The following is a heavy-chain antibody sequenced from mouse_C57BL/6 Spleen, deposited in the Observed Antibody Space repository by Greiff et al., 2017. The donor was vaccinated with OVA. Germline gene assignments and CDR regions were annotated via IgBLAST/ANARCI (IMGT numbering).Heavy chain of an antibody. J-gene: IGHJ2*01. CDR1: GYTFTSYW. D-gene: IGHD1-1*01. V-gene: IGHV1-53*01. CDR2: INPSNGGT. Sequence: QVQLQQPGTELVKPGASVKLSCKASGYTFTSYWMHWVKQRPGQGLEWIGNINPSNGGTNYNEKFKSKATLTVDKSSSTDNMQLSSMTTEDSAVYDCARSNYYGSSYDFDYWGQGTTLTVSS. CDR3: ARSNYYGSSYDFDY.